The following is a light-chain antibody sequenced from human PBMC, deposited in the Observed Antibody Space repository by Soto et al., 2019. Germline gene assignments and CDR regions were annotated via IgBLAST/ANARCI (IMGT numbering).Light chain of an antibody. CDR3: LQYYSYPQT. Sequence: DIQITHTPSSVSSSVGDRFTITCRASQGISSWLAWYQQKPGKAPKLLIYAASSLQSGVPSRFSGSGSGTEFSLAITSLQPEDFATYYCLQYYSYPQTFGQGTKVDIK. CDR1: QGISSW. J-gene: IGKJ1*01. V-gene: IGKV1D-12*01. CDR2: AAS.